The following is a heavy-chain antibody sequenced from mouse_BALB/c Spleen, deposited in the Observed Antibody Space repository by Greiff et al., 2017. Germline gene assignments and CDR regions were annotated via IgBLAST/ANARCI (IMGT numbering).Heavy chain of an antibody. D-gene: IGHD2-14*01. CDR2: ISSGGSYT. CDR1: GFTFSSYT. Sequence: EVQGVESGGGLVKPGGSLKLSCAASGFTFSSYTMSWVRQTPEKRLEWVATISSGGSYTYYPDSVKGRFTISRDNAKNTLYLQMSSLKSEDTAMYYCTRDLEVRRGDYWGQGTTLTVSS. CDR3: TRDLEVRRGDY. J-gene: IGHJ2*01. V-gene: IGHV5-6-4*01.